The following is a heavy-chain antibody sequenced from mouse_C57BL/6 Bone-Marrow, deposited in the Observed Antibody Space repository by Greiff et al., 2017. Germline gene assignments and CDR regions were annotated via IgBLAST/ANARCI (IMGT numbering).Heavy chain of an antibody. D-gene: IGHD1-1*01. CDR3: ARGYGGSSAYSFDY. Sequence: VQLQQSGPELVKPGDSVKISCKASGYSFTGYFMNWVMQSHGKSLEWIGRINPYNGDTFYNQKFKGKATLTVDKSSSTAHMELRSLTSEDSAVYYGARGYGGSSAYSFDYWGQGTTVTVSS. J-gene: IGHJ2*01. CDR2: INPYNGDT. V-gene: IGHV1-20*01. CDR1: GYSFTGYF.